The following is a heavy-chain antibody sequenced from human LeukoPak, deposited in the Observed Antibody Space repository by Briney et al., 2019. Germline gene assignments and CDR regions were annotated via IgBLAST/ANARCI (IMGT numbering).Heavy chain of an antibody. CDR3: ARHSHYIQPFDY. CDR2: FHYSGSS. Sequence: SETLSLTCAVSGGSINSSSSYWGWIRQPPGKGLEWIGSFHYSGSSYYNPSLKSRLTISVDTSRNQFSLNLRSVTASDTAVYYCARHSHYIQPFDYWGQGAQVTVSS. CDR1: GGSINSSSSY. J-gene: IGHJ4*02. D-gene: IGHD5-18*01. V-gene: IGHV4-39*01.